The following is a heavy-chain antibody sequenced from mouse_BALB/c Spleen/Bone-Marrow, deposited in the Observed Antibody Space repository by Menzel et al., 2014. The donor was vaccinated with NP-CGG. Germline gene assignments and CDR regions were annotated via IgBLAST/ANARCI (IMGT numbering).Heavy chain of an antibody. J-gene: IGHJ4*01. CDR1: GFTFTDYY. CDR3: ARFPMDY. V-gene: IGHV7-3*02. Sequence: EVNVEESGGGLVQPGGSLRLSCTTSGFTFTDYYMSWVRQPPGKALEWLVFIRNKAYGYTTEYSASVRGRFTISRDNSQSILYLQMNTLRAEDSATYYCARFPMDYWGQGTSVTVSS. CDR2: IRNKAYGYTT.